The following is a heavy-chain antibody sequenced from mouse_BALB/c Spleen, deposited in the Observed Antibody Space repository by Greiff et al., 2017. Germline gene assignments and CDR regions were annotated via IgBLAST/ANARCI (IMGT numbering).Heavy chain of an antibody. CDR3: AREGVYDYTFAY. Sequence: VQLQQSGPELVKPGASVKISCKASGYAFSSSWMNWVKQRPGQGLEWIGRIYPGDGDTNYNGKFKGKATLTADKSSSTAYMQLSSLTSVDSAVYFCAREGVYDYTFAYWGQGTLVTVSA. J-gene: IGHJ3*01. D-gene: IGHD2-4*01. CDR2: IYPGDGDT. V-gene: IGHV1-82*01. CDR1: GYAFSSSW.